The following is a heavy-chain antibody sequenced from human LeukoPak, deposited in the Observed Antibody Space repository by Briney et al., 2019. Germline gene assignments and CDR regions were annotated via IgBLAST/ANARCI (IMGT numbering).Heavy chain of an antibody. J-gene: IGHJ4*02. D-gene: IGHD6-13*01. V-gene: IGHV4-59*01. Sequence: PSETLSLTCTVSGGSISSYYWSWIRQPPGKGLEWIGYIYYSGTTNYNPSLKSRVTISVDTSKNQFSLKLSSVTAADTAIYYCARGVYIAAAQYGYWGQGTLVTVSS. CDR3: ARGVYIAAAQYGY. CDR2: IYYSGTT. CDR1: GGSISSYY.